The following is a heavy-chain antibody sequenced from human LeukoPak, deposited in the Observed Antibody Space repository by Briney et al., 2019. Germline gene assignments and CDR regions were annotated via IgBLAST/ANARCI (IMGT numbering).Heavy chain of an antibody. J-gene: IGHJ5*02. Sequence: GGSLRLSCAGSGFIFRNYGMHWVRQAPGKGLEWVANIKQDGSEKYYVDSVKGRFTISRDNAKNSLYLQMNSLRAEDTAVYYCARDRGIHGWFDPWGQGTLVTVSS. CDR1: GFIFRNYG. CDR3: ARDRGIHGWFDP. D-gene: IGHD3-10*01. V-gene: IGHV3-7*01. CDR2: IKQDGSEK.